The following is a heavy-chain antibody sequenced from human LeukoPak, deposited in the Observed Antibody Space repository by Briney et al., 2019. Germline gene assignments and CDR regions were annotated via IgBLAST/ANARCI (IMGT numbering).Heavy chain of an antibody. V-gene: IGHV4-59*01. Sequence: SETLSLTCTVSGGSISSYYWSWLRQPPGKGLEWIGSIYDSGRTNYNPSLKRRVTISLKKYKKQFSLRLSCVTAADTAVYYCARGGNWNYGDAFDIWGQGTMVTVSS. CDR2: IYDSGRT. D-gene: IGHD1-7*01. J-gene: IGHJ3*02. CDR1: GGSISSYY. CDR3: ARGGNWNYGDAFDI.